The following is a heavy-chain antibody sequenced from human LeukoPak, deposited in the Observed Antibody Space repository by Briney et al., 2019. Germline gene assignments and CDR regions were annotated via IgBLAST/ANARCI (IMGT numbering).Heavy chain of an antibody. CDR3: ARPQGYQLLDFEY. CDR2: IYYSGST. V-gene: IGHV4-59*05. CDR1: GGSISSYY. D-gene: IGHD2-2*01. J-gene: IGHJ4*02. Sequence: SETLSLTCTVSGGSISSYYWSWIRQPPGKGLEWIGSIYYSGSTYYNPSLKSRVTISVDTSKNQFSLKLSSVTAADTAVYYCARPQGYQLLDFEYWGQGTLVTVSS.